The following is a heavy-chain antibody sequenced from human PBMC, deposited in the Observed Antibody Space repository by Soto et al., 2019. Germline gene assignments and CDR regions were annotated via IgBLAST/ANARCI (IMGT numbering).Heavy chain of an antibody. J-gene: IGHJ6*02. Sequence: TSETLSLTCTVSGGSISSSSYYWGWIRQPPGKGLEWIGSIYYSGSTYYNPSLKSRVTISVDTSKNQFSLKLSSVTAADTAVYYCARLAPAAIVYYYGMDVWGQGTTVTVSS. D-gene: IGHD2-2*01. CDR1: GGSISSSSYY. CDR2: IYYSGST. V-gene: IGHV4-39*01. CDR3: ARLAPAAIVYYYGMDV.